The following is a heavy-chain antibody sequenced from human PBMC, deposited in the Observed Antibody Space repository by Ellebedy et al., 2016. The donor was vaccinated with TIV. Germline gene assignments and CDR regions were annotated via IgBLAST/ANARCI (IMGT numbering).Heavy chain of an antibody. J-gene: IGHJ4*02. CDR1: GFTVSSNY. V-gene: IGHV3-53*01. Sequence: GGSLRLSCAASGFTVSSNYMSWVRQAPGKGLEWVSVIDSGDSTYYADSVKGRFTISRDSYKNILYLQMNSLRDEDTAVYYCARLADYWGLGTLVTVSS. CDR3: ARLADY. CDR2: IDSGDST.